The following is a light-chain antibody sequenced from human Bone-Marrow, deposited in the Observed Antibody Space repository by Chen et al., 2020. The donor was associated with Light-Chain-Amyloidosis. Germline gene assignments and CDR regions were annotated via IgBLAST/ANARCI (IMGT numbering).Light chain of an antibody. Sequence: EIVLTQSPVTLTLFPGEGANLSCRASQTISSNNLTWYQQKFGQAPRLLIYGSSSRATGITDRFTGSESETDFTLTINRLEPEDFAMYYCQQYGTSPLTFGGGTKVEIK. CDR2: GSS. CDR1: QTISSNN. CDR3: QQYGTSPLT. V-gene: IGKV3-20*01. J-gene: IGKJ4*01.